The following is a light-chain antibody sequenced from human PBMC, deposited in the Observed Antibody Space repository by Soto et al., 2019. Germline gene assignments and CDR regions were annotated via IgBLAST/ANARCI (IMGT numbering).Light chain of an antibody. CDR2: EGS. J-gene: IGLJ2*01. CDR1: NSDIGSHNL. CDR3: SSYVGVVV. V-gene: IGLV2-23*01. Sequence: QSALTQPASVSGSPGQSITISGTGTNSDIGSHNLVSWYQHHPGKAPKLMIYEGSKRPSGVSNRFSGFKSGNTASLTISGLQAEDEADYYCSSYVGVVVFGGGTKLTVL.